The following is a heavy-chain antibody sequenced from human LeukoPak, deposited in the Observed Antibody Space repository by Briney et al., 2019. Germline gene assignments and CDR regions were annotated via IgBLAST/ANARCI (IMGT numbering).Heavy chain of an antibody. V-gene: IGHV3-23*01. CDR1: GFTFSNAW. CDR3: AKGGPITYYYDSSGSFDY. CDR2: ISGSGGST. J-gene: IGHJ4*02. D-gene: IGHD3-22*01. Sequence: GGSLRLSCAASGFTFSNAWMSWVRQAPGKGLEWVSAISGSGGSTYYADSVKGRFTISRDNSKNTLYLQMNSLRAEDTAVYYCAKGGPITYYYDSSGSFDYWGQGTQVTVSS.